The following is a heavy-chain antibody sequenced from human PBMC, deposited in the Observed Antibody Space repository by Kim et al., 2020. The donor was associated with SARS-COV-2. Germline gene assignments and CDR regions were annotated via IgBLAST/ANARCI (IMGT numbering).Heavy chain of an antibody. J-gene: IGHJ6*02. Sequence: QKLPGRVTMTTDTSTSTAYMELRSLRSDDTAVYYCTREEEDGGLRYGMDVWGQGTTVTVSS. CDR3: TREEEDGGLRYGMDV. V-gene: IGHV1-18*01.